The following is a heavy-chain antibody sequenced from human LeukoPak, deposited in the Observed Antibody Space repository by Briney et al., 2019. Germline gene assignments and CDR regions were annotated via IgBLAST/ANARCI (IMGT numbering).Heavy chain of an antibody. CDR1: GFNSRTYG. V-gene: IGHV3-30*18. J-gene: IGHJ4*02. Sequence: PGGSLRLSCAASGFNSRTYGLHWVRQAPGKGLDWVATISYDGSSKYYADSVKGRFTISRDNSKNTLYLQMNSLRAEDTAVYYCAKVSSSGWYPSFDYWGQGTLVTVSS. D-gene: IGHD6-19*01. CDR3: AKVSSSGWYPSFDY. CDR2: ISYDGSSK.